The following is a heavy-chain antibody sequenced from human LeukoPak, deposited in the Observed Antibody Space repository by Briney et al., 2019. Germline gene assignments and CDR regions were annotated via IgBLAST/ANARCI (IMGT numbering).Heavy chain of an antibody. CDR3: ARLDGSGSPLAFDI. J-gene: IGHJ3*02. D-gene: IGHD3-10*01. CDR1: GYSFITYR. V-gene: IGHV5-51*01. Sequence: GESLKISCKGSGYSFITYRIGWVRHMPGKDLEWMGIIYPGDSETKYSPSFQGQVTISADKSISTAYLQWSSLKASDTAMYYCARLDGSGSPLAFDIWGQETVVAVS. CDR2: IYPGDSET.